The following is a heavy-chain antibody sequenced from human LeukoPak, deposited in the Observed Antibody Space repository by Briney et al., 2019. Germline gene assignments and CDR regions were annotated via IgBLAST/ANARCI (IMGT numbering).Heavy chain of an antibody. CDR2: FDPENGET. CDR1: GKTLTEVS. J-gene: IGHJ3*02. V-gene: IGHV1-24*01. D-gene: IGHD6-19*01. Sequence: ASVKVSCKVSGKTLTEVSKHWVRQGPGKGLEWMGGFDPENGETIYAQKFQGRITMTEDTSTDTAYMELSSLRSEDTAVYYCASSGSSGWYGGADAFDIWGRGAMVTVSS. CDR3: ASSGSSGWYGGADAFDI.